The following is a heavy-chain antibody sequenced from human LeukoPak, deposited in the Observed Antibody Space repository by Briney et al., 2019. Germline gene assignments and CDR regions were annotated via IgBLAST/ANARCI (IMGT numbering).Heavy chain of an antibody. V-gene: IGHV3-23*01. CDR3: AKNFDYYDSSGYHDY. J-gene: IGHJ4*02. D-gene: IGHD3-22*01. Sequence: GGSLRLSCAASGFTFSSYAMSWVRQAPGKGLEWVSAISGSGGSTYYADSVKGRFTISRGNSKNTLYLQMNSLRAEDTAVYYCAKNFDYYDSSGYHDYWGQGTLVTVSS. CDR1: GFTFSSYA. CDR2: ISGSGGST.